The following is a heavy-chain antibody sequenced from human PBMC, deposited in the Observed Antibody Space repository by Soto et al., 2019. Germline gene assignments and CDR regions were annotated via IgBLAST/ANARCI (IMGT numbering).Heavy chain of an antibody. V-gene: IGHV3-33*08. D-gene: IGHD2-15*01. CDR1: GFTFNTYG. CDR2: IWYDGSNK. J-gene: IGHJ6*01. CDR3: ARADCTGAYCYSWRFNYGVDV. Sequence: QVQLVESGGGVVQPGGSLRLSCTTSGFTFNTYGMHWVRQAPGKGLEWVAIIWYDGSNKYYADSVKGRFTISRDNSKNTLYLQMNSLRAEDTALYYCARADCTGAYCYSWRFNYGVDVW.